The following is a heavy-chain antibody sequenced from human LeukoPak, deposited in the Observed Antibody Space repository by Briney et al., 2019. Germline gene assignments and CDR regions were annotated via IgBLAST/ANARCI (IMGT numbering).Heavy chain of an antibody. J-gene: IGHJ5*02. V-gene: IGHV1-18*04. D-gene: IGHD3-9*01. CDR1: GYTFSIYN. CDR3: TARYA. CDR2: ISGYNGNT. Sequence: VASVKVSCKASGYTFSIYNMHWVRQAPGQGLEWMGWISGYNGNTNYAQKFQGRVTMTTDTSTSTAYMELRSLRSDDTAVYYCTARYAWGQGTLVTVSS.